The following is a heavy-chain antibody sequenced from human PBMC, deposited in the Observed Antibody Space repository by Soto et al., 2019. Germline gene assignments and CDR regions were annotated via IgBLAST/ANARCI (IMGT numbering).Heavy chain of an antibody. CDR3: ARRYGSAIDY. CDR1: GGTISSWY. Sequence: QVQLQESGPGLVKPSETLSLTCTVSGGTISSWYWSWIRQPPGKGLEWIGYIYYSGSTNCNPSLKSRFTISVDTSQNHFSLKLSSVTAADTAVYYCARRYGSAIDYWGQGTLVTVSS. J-gene: IGHJ4*02. V-gene: IGHV4-59*08. CDR2: IYYSGST. D-gene: IGHD1-26*01.